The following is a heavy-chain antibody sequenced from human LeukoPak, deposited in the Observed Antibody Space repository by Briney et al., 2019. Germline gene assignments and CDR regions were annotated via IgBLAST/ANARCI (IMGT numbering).Heavy chain of an antibody. J-gene: IGHJ4*02. Sequence: GGSLRLSCVASGFTFSSSAMSWVRQAPGKGLEWVSAISAGGGGTYYADSVKGRFTVSRDNSKNTLYLQMNSLRAEDTAVYYCARDSQGRYCSGGSCYGGRFDYWGQGTLVTVSS. D-gene: IGHD2-15*01. CDR3: ARDSQGRYCSGGSCYGGRFDY. V-gene: IGHV3-23*01. CDR1: GFTFSSSA. CDR2: ISAGGGGT.